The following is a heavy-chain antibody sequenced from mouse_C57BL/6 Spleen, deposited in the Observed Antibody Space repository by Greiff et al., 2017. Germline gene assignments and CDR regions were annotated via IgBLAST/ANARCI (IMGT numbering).Heavy chain of an antibody. J-gene: IGHJ2*01. CDR1: GYSFTSYY. V-gene: IGHV1-66*01. CDR3: ARRDWDGDYFDY. D-gene: IGHD4-1*01. Sequence: VQLQQSGPELVKPGASVKISCKASGYSFTSYYIHWVKQRPGQGLEWIGWIYPGSGNTKYNEKFKGKATLTADTSSSTAYMQLSSLTSEDSAVYYCARRDWDGDYFDYWGQGTTLTVSS. CDR2: IYPGSGNT.